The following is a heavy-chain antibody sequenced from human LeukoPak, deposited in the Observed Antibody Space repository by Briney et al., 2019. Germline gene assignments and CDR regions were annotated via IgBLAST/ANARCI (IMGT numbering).Heavy chain of an antibody. CDR2: IYTSGST. V-gene: IGHV4-4*07. CDR3: ARDGTGYTSGWYPFDY. Sequence: SETLSLTCTVSGGSISSYYYNWIRQPAGKGLEWIGRIYTSGSTNYNPSLKSRVSMSVDTSKNQFPLKLSSVTAADTAVYYCARDGTGYTSGWYPFDYWGQGTLVTVSS. CDR1: GGSISSYY. J-gene: IGHJ4*02. D-gene: IGHD6-19*01.